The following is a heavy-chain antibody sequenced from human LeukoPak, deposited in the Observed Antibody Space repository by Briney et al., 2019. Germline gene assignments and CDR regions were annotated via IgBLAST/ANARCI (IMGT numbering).Heavy chain of an antibody. CDR1: GFTFSSYG. CDR2: IWYDGSNK. J-gene: IGHJ6*04. D-gene: IGHD6-13*01. V-gene: IGHV3-33*01. Sequence: GGSLRLSCAASGFTFSSYGMHWVRQAPGKGLEWVAVIWYDGSNKYYADSVKGRFTISRDNSKNTLYLQMNSLRAEDTAVYYCARVEAAAGYCYYGMDVWGKGTTVTVSS. CDR3: ARVEAAAGYCYYGMDV.